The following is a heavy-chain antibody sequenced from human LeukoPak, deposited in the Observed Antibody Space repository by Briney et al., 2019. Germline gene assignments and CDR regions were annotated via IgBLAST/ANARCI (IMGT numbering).Heavy chain of an antibody. CDR1: GGSISSSDYY. J-gene: IGHJ4*02. D-gene: IGHD6-19*01. V-gene: IGHV4-39*01. CDR3: ARHSSGWIYYFDY. Sequence: PSETLSLTCTVSGGSISSSDYYWGWIRQPPGKALEWIGSIYYSGSTHYNPSLKSRVTISVDTSKNQFSLKLNSVTAADTALYYCARHSSGWIYYFDYWGQGTLVTVSS. CDR2: IYYSGST.